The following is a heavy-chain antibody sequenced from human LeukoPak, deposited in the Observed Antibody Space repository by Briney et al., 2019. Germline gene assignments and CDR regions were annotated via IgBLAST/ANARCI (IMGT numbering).Heavy chain of an antibody. CDR2: IYTSGST. D-gene: IGHD3-9*01. CDR1: GGSISSYY. J-gene: IGHJ4*02. CDR3: ARGRYYSILTTYTPPNY. V-gene: IGHV4-4*07. Sequence: SETLSLTCTVSGGSISSYYWSWIRQPAGKGLEWIGRIYTSGSTNYNPSLKSRVTMSVDTSKNQFSLKLSSVTAADTAVYYCARGRYYSILTTYTPPNYWGQGTLVTVSS.